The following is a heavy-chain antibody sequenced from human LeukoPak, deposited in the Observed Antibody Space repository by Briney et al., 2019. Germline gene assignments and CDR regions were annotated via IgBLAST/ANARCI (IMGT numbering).Heavy chain of an antibody. Sequence: SETLSLTCTVSGGSISSGSYYWSCIRQPAGRGLECIGRIHTSGSTNYNPSLKSRVTISIDTSKNHFSLKLTSVTAADTAVYYCARVPYYYGSGSFSYWGQGTLVTVSS. CDR3: ARVPYYYGSGSFSY. D-gene: IGHD3-10*01. CDR2: IHTSGST. CDR1: GGSISSGSYY. J-gene: IGHJ4*02. V-gene: IGHV4-61*02.